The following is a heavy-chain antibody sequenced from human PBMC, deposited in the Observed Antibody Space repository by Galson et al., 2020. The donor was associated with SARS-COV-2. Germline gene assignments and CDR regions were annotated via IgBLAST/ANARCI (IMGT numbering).Heavy chain of an antibody. CDR1: GFTFSSYS. Sequence: GGSLRLSCAASGFTFSSYSMNWVRQAPGKGLEWVSSISSSSSYIYYADSVKGRFTISRDNAKNSLYLQMNSLRAEDTAVYYCARDGTSFGGQEYYCYGMGVWGQGTTVTVSS. V-gene: IGHV3-21*01. D-gene: IGHD3-3*01. J-gene: IGHJ6*02. CDR3: ARDGTSFGGQEYYCYGMGV. CDR2: ISSSSSYI.